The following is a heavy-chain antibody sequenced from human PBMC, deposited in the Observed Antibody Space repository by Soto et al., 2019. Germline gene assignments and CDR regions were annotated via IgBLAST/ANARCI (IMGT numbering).Heavy chain of an antibody. CDR1: GESVCAYNSA. J-gene: IGHJ6*02. D-gene: IGHD1-26*01. Sequence: SPTHSLTCAISGESVCAYNSAWNWIRQSPSRGLEWLRRTYYRSKWLNDYAVSVKSRLNISPDTTKNQFSLQLNSVDPEDTAVYYCARSRENPRDGMDVWGPGTTVTVSS. V-gene: IGHV6-1*01. CDR3: ARSRENPRDGMDV. CDR2: TYYRSKWLN.